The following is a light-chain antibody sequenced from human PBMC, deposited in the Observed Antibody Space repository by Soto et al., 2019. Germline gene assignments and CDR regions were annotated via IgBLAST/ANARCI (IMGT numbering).Light chain of an antibody. Sequence: QAVVTQETSLTVSPGGTVTLTCGSSDGPVTSNHYPYWYQQRPGQVPRTLIYDTTNRQSWAPARFSGSLVGVKAALTLSGAQPEDEADYYCLLTYSGGLVFGGGTKLTVL. V-gene: IGLV7-46*01. CDR1: DGPVTSNHY. J-gene: IGLJ2*01. CDR2: DTT. CDR3: LLTYSGGLV.